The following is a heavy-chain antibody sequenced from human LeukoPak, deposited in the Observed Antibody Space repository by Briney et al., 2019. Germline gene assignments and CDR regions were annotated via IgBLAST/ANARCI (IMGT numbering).Heavy chain of an antibody. CDR1: GYTFTTYG. CDR3: ARILYYDSSGPPDY. D-gene: IGHD3-22*01. Sequence: ASVKVSCKASGYTFTTYGISWVRQAPGQELEWMGWISAYNGDTNYAQRLQGRVTMTTDTSTSTAYMELRSLRSDDTAVYYCARILYYDSSGPPDYWGQGTLVTVSS. V-gene: IGHV1-18*01. J-gene: IGHJ4*02. CDR2: ISAYNGDT.